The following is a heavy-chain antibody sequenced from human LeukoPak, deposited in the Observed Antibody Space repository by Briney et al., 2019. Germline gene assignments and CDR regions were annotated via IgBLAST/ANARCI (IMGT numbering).Heavy chain of an antibody. CDR2: IIPIFGTA. CDR3: ARVSFVPYDSSGYYYYGMDV. CDR1: GGTFSIYA. D-gene: IGHD3-22*01. V-gene: IGHV1-69*13. Sequence: SVKVSCKASGGTFSIYAISWVRQAPGQGLEWMGGIIPIFGTANYAQKFQGRVTITADESTSTAYMELSSLRSEDTAVYYCARVSFVPYDSSGYYYYGMDVWGQGTTVTVSS. J-gene: IGHJ6*02.